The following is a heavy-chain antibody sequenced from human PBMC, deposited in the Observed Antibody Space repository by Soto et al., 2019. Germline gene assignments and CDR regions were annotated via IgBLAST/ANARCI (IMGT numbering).Heavy chain of an antibody. CDR3: ARTFCSTTSCQAHGMDV. J-gene: IGHJ6*02. D-gene: IGHD2-2*01. CDR1: GDSVSSGSYY. CDR2: LYYTGTT. V-gene: IGHV4-61*01. Sequence: QVQLQESGPGLVKPSETLSLTCTVSGDSVSSGSYYWTWIRQPPGKGLEWIGYLYYTGTTNYNPPLKSRVTMSLDTSSNQFSLRLSSVTAADTAGYFCARTFCSTTSCQAHGMDVWGQGTSVTVSS.